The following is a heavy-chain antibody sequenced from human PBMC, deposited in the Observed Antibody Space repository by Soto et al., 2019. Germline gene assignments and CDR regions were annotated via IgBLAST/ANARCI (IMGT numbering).Heavy chain of an antibody. CDR2: ISAYNGNT. D-gene: IGHD3-3*01. V-gene: IGHV1-18*01. CDR3: ARGFGYYDFWSGYYTSSEGPRNWFDP. J-gene: IGHJ5*02. CDR1: GYTFTSYG. Sequence: GASVKVSCKASGYTFTSYGISWVRQAPGQGLEWMGWISAYNGNTNYAQKLQGRVTMTTDTYTSTAYMELSSLRSEDTAVYYCARGFGYYDFWSGYYTSSEGPRNWFDPWGQGTLVTVSS.